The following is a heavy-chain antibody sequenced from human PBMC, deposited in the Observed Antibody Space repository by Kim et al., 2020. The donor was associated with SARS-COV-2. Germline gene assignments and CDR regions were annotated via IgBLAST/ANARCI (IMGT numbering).Heavy chain of an antibody. D-gene: IGHD5-12*01. CDR3: ARGLGGYDFDPGYYFDY. Sequence: GGSLRLSCAASGFTFSSYAMSWVRQAPGKGLEWVSAISGSGGSTYYADSVKGRFTISRDNTKNTLYLQMNSLRADDTAVYYCARGLGGYDFDPGYYFDYWGQGPPVTVSS. CDR1: GFTFSSYA. J-gene: IGHJ4*02. CDR2: ISGSGGST. V-gene: IGHV3-23*01.